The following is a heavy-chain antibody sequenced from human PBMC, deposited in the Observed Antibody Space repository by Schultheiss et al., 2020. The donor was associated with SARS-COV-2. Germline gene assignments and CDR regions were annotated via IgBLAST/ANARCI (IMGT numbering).Heavy chain of an antibody. CDR1: GFTFSSYA. J-gene: IGHJ4*01. CDR3: ARDPVVGMTQYYFDY. V-gene: IGHV3-64*01. Sequence: GGSLRLSCAASGFTFSSYAMHWVRQAPGKGLEYVSAISSNGGSTYYANSVKGRFTISRDNSKNTLYLQMNSLRPEDTAVYYCARDPVVGMTQYYFDYWGQGTLVTVSS. CDR2: ISSNGGST. D-gene: IGHD7-27*01.